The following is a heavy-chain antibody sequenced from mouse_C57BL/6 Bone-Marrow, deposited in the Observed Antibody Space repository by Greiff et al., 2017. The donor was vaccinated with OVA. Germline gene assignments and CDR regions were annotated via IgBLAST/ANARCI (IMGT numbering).Heavy chain of an antibody. V-gene: IGHV1-18*01. J-gene: IGHJ3*01. CDR2: INPNNGGT. CDR1: GYTFTDYN. CDR3: ARSYSNPFAY. D-gene: IGHD2-5*01. Sequence: VQLKQSGPELVKPGASVKIPCKASGYTFTDYNMDWVKQSHGKSLEWIGDINPNNGGTIYNQKFKGKATLTVDKSSSTAYMELRSLTSEDTAVYYCARSYSNPFAYWGQGTLVTVSA.